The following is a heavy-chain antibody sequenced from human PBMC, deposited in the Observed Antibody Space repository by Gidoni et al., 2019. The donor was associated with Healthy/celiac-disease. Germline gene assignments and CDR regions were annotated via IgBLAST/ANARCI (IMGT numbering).Heavy chain of an antibody. J-gene: IGHJ6*02. CDR1: GFTFSSYG. CDR2: RWYDGSNK. Sequence: QVQLVESGGGVVQPGRSLRLSCAASGFTFSSYGMHWVRQAPGKGLEWVAVRWYDGSNKYYADSVKGRFTISRDNSKNTLYLQMNSLRAEDTAVYYCARDHGNYYYYGMDVWGQGTTVTVSS. V-gene: IGHV3-33*01. CDR3: ARDHGNYYYYGMDV.